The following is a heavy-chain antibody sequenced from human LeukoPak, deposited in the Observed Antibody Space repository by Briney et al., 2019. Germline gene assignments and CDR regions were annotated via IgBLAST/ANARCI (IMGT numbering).Heavy chain of an antibody. CDR3: AKAAGF. J-gene: IGHJ4*02. CDR1: GFTLYNHA. CDR2: ISEDGGTT. Sequence: GGSLRLSCAASGFTLYNHAMHWVRQAPGKGLEWLSVISEDGGTTSYADSVKGRFTISRDNSKNSLYLQMNNLRTEGTALYYCAKAAGFWGQGTLVTVSS. D-gene: IGHD6-25*01. V-gene: IGHV3-43*02.